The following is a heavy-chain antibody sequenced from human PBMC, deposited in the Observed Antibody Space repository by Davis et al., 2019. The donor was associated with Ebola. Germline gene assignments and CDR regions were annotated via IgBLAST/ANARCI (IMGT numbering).Heavy chain of an antibody. D-gene: IGHD6-19*01. Sequence: GESLKISCAASGFTFSSYGMHWVRQAPGKGLEWVAFIRYDGSNKYYADSVKGRFTISRDNSKNTLYLQMNSLTAEDTAVYYCARKTDYSSAEDAFDIWGQGTMVTVSS. CDR3: ARKTDYSSAEDAFDI. V-gene: IGHV3-30*02. CDR1: GFTFSSYG. J-gene: IGHJ3*02. CDR2: IRYDGSNK.